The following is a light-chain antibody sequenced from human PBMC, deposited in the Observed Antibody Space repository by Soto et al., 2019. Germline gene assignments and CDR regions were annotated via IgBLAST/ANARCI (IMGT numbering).Light chain of an antibody. V-gene: IGKV1-33*01. CDR2: DAS. CDR1: QDISNY. Sequence: DIQMTQSPSSLSASVGDRVTITCQASQDISNYLNWYQQKPGKAPKLLIYDASNLETGVPSRFSGSGSGTDFTFTISSLQPEDIETYYCQQYDNLPLLTFGGGTKVEIK. J-gene: IGKJ4*01. CDR3: QQYDNLPLLT.